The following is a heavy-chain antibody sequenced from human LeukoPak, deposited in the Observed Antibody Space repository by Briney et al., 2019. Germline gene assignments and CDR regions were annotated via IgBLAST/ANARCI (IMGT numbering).Heavy chain of an antibody. CDR1: GFTFRSYS. CDR2: VNPTGRDT. V-gene: IGHV3-23*01. J-gene: IGHJ4*02. CDR3: AKAPAGIKRPLEH. Sequence: GGSLRLVCAASGFTFRSYSMTWVRQAPGKGLDWVSVVNPTGRDTFYADSVKGRFTISRDNPRNTLYLEMNSLRVDDTAIYYCAKAPAGIKRPLEHWGQGSLVTVSS. D-gene: IGHD2-2*02.